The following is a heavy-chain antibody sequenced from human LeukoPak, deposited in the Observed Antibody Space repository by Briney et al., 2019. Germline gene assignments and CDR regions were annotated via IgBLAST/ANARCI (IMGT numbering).Heavy chain of an antibody. CDR2: ISSSGRDM. J-gene: IGHJ3*01. CDR3: ARGGNIGYKYNAFDV. Sequence: GGSLRLSCAASGSSISTYEMDWVRLAPGKGLEWVSFISSSGRDMYYADSVEGRFTISRDNAKNSLFLQISSLRAEDTAVYYCARGGNIGYKYNAFDVWGQGTVVTVSS. CDR1: GSSISTYE. D-gene: IGHD5-24*01. V-gene: IGHV3-48*03.